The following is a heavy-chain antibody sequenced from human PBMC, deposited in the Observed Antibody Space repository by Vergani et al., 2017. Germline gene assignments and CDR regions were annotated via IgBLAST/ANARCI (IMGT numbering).Heavy chain of an antibody. CDR2: ISSDGSTK. D-gene: IGHD1-1*01. Sequence: QVQLVESGGGLVKPGGSLRVSCAASGFTFSDNYMNWIRQAPGKGLEWVSYISSDGSTKKYSDSVKGRFTISRDNDKNSLYLHMGSLRAEDTAVYYCARGAYTAWNEGPLVYYYYYMDVWGKGTTVTVSS. V-gene: IGHV3-11*01. J-gene: IGHJ6*03. CDR1: GFTFSDNY. CDR3: ARGAYTAWNEGPLVYYYYYMDV.